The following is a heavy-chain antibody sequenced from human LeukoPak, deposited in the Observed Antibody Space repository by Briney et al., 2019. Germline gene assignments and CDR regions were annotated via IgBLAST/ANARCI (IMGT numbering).Heavy chain of an antibody. CDR3: AKAGKYFDWLLTFDY. J-gene: IGHJ4*02. CDR1: GFTFSSYA. CDR2: ISGSGGST. Sequence: GGSLRLSCAASGFTFSSYAMSWVRQAPGKGLEWVSAISGSGGSTYYADSVKGRFTISRDNSKNTLYLQTNSLRAEDTAVYYCAKAGKYFDWLLTFDYWGQGTLVTVSS. V-gene: IGHV3-23*01. D-gene: IGHD3-9*01.